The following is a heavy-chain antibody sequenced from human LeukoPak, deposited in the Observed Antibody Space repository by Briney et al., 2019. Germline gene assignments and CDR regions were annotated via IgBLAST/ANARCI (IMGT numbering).Heavy chain of an antibody. D-gene: IGHD7-27*01. CDR2: ITTSDGNT. Sequence: GGSLRLSCAASGFTFSSYTMSWVRQAPGKGLEWVSTITTSDGNTYYADSVKGRFTVSRDNSKDTLFLQMNSLRAEDTAVYYCAKDGGLWVSAHWGDSWGQGTLVSVSS. CDR3: AKDGGLWVSAHWGDS. V-gene: IGHV3-23*01. CDR1: GFTFSSYT. J-gene: IGHJ4*02.